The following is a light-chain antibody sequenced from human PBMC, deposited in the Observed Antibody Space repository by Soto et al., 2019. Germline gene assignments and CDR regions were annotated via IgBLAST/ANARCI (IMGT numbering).Light chain of an antibody. J-gene: IGLJ2*01. Sequence: QPVLTQPPSASGTPGQRVTISCSGSSSNIGSNNVNWYQQLPGTAPKLLIYSNHQRPSGVPDRFSGSKSGTSASLAISGLQSEDEADYYCAAWDDSLNGPVVFGGGTKLTVL. CDR3: AAWDDSLNGPVV. CDR2: SNH. V-gene: IGLV1-44*01. CDR1: SSNIGSNN.